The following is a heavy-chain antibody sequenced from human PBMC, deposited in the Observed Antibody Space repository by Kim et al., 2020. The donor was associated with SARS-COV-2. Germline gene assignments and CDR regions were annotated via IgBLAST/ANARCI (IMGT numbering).Heavy chain of an antibody. CDR3: ARVYGSGSYGWFDP. Sequence: AQKFQGSVTITADKTTGTAYMALSSLRSEDTAVYYCARVYGSGSYGWFDPWGQGTLVTVSS. D-gene: IGHD3-10*01. V-gene: IGHV1-69*04. J-gene: IGHJ5*02.